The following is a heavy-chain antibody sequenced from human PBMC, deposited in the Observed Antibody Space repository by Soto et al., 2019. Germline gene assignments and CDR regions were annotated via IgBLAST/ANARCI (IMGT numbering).Heavy chain of an antibody. CDR2: IIPFSGTV. CDR1: GGSFMSQA. J-gene: IGHJ6*02. D-gene: IGHD3-10*01. V-gene: IGHV1-69*13. Sequence: SVKVSCKTSGGSFMSQAISWVRQAPGQGPEWMGGIIPFSGTVTYTQRFQGRLTLTADEPTKTAYMELSSLRSGDTAVYYCARGSYDSYAGFFGMDVWGQGTKVTVSS. CDR3: ARGSYDSYAGFFGMDV.